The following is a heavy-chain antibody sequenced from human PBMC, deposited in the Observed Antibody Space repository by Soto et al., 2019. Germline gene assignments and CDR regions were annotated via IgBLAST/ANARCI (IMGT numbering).Heavy chain of an antibody. CDR3: ARAPTPYCGGDCYLFDP. Sequence: SETLSLTCTVSGGSISSGGYYWSWIRQHPGKGLEWIGYIYYSGSTYYNPSLKSRVTISVDTSKNQFSLKLSSVTAADTAVYYCARAPTPYCGGDCYLFDPWGQGTVVTVSS. D-gene: IGHD2-21*02. V-gene: IGHV4-31*03. J-gene: IGHJ5*02. CDR2: IYYSGST. CDR1: GGSISSGGYY.